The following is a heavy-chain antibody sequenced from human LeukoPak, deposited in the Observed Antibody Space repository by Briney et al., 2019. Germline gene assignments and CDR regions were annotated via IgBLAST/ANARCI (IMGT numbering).Heavy chain of an antibody. CDR1: GFTFSSYW. D-gene: IGHD3-16*02. CDR2: ISGSGGST. CDR3: AKGSYDYVWGSYRPAFDY. J-gene: IGHJ4*02. Sequence: PGGSLRLSCAASGFTFSSYWMSWVRQAPGKGLEWVSAISGSGGSTYYADSVKGRFTISRDNSKNTLYLQMNSLRAEDTAVYYCAKGSYDYVWGSYRPAFDYWGQGTLVTVSS. V-gene: IGHV3-23*01.